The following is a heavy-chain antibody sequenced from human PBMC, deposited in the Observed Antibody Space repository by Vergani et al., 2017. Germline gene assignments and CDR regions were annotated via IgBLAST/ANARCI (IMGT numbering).Heavy chain of an antibody. J-gene: IGHJ4*02. D-gene: IGHD5-24*01. V-gene: IGHV3-33*01. CDR2: TWYEGNNN. CDR3: ARETRDTPSSLDY. CDR1: SFKLGDYG. Sequence: QVQLVESGGGVVQPGRSLRLSCTPSSFKLGDYGMHWVRQAPGRGLEWVSMTWYEGNNNYSADSVKGRFTISKYISKNTLYLQMNSLRGYDTAVYYCARETRDTPSSLDYWGQGTLVTVSS.